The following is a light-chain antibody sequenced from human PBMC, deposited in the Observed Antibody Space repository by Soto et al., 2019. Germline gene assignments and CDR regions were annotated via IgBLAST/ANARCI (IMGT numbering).Light chain of an antibody. CDR1: QNIGTN. V-gene: IGKV3-15*01. J-gene: IGKJ4*01. CDR2: GAS. CDR3: QQYHNWVT. Sequence: EIVMTQSLGTVSVSPWERATLSCRASQNIGTNLAWYQHKPGQAPRLLIYGASTGATGIPARFSGSGSGTDFALTISSLQSEDFAFYFCQQYHNWVTFGGGTKVDIK.